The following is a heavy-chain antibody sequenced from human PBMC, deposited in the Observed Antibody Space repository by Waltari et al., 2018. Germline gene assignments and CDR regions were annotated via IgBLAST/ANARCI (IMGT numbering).Heavy chain of an antibody. CDR2: VNPSGSA. CDR1: GGSISGYY. J-gene: IGHJ5*02. CDR3: AGEIDGGPGRWFDP. V-gene: IGHV4-4*07. Sequence: QVQLQESGPGLVKPSETLSLTCTVSGGSISGYYWNWIRQPAGKGLEWIGRVNPSGSANVNPSHKSRGPMSVDRSKNQFSLKLSSVTAADTAVYFCAGEIDGGPGRWFDPWGQGTLVTVSS. D-gene: IGHD1-26*01.